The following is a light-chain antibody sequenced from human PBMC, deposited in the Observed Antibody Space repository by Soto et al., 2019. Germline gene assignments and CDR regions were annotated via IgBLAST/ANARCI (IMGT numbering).Light chain of an antibody. CDR2: AAS. Sequence: EIVMTQSPATLSVSPGERATLSCRASQSIRGNLAWYPQKPGRAPRLVIYAASIRATRIPARFRGGGSGTEFTLTSTSLQSEDFALYFCQQYSDWPPVPTFGEGTKVEMK. V-gene: IGKV3D-15*01. J-gene: IGKJ4*01. CDR1: QSIRGN. CDR3: QQYSDWPPVPT.